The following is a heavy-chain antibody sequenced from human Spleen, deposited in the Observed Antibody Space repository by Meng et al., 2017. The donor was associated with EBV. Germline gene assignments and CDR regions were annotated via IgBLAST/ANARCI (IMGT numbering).Heavy chain of an antibody. V-gene: IGHV3-48*03. CDR1: GFTFISFA. J-gene: IGHJ4*02. Sequence: VRVGDCGAGLVSQGGSLRLACTASGFTFISFAMNWVRQAPGKGLEWISYISPSGSTIKYADSVKGRFTISRDNAKNSLYLQMNSLSAEDTAVYYCARDRVIYEVWGQGTLVPVSS. CDR2: ISPSGSTI. D-gene: IGHD2-21*01. CDR3: ARDRVIYEV.